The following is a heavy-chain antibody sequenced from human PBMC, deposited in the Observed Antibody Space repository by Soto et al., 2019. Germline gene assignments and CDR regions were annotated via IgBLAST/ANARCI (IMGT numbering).Heavy chain of an antibody. D-gene: IGHD3-22*01. J-gene: IGHJ5*02. CDR1: GGSISSGGYS. CDR3: ARGAAYYDNSGGIYWFDP. V-gene: IGHV4-30-2*01. CDR2: IYHSGST. Sequence: SETLSLTCAVSGGSISSGGYSWSWIRQPPGKGLEWIGYIYHSGSTYYNPSLKSRVTISVDRSKNQFSLKLSSVTAADAAVYYCARGAAYYDNSGGIYWFDPWGQGTLVTVSS.